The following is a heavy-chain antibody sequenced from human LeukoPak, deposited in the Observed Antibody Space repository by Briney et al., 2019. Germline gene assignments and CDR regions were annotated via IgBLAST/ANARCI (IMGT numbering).Heavy chain of an antibody. CDR3: ARQGQAAAGTGDWFDP. J-gene: IGHJ5*02. CDR2: IYYSGST. Sequence: SETLSLTCTVSGGSISSSSYYWGWIRQPPGKGLEWIGSIYYSGSTYYNPSLKSRVTISVDTSKNQFSLKLSSVTAGNTAVYYCARQGQAAAGTGDWFDPWGQGTLVTLSS. D-gene: IGHD6-13*01. V-gene: IGHV4-39*01. CDR1: GGSISSSSYY.